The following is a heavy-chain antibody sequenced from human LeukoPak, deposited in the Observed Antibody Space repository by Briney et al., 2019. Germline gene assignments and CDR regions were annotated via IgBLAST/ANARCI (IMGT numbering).Heavy chain of an antibody. V-gene: IGHV4-38-2*01. J-gene: IGHJ4*02. CDR2: IYHSGST. CDR1: GYSISSGYY. CDR3: AKGPGYSSGWYLY. Sequence: SETLSLTCAVSGYSISSGYYWGWIRQPPGKGLEWIGSIYHSGSTYYNPSLKSRVTISVDTSKNQFSLKLISVTAADTAVYYCAKGPGYSSGWYLYWGQGTLVTASS. D-gene: IGHD6-19*01.